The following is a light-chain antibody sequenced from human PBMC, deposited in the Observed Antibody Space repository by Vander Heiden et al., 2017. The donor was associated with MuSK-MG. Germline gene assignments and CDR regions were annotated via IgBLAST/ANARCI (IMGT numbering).Light chain of an antibody. V-gene: IGKV1-39*01. CDR2: AAS. CDR3: QQSYSTPPVT. CDR1: QSISSY. Sequence: DIQMTQSPSSLSASVGDRVTITCRASQSISSYLNWYQQKPGKAPKLLIYAASSLQSGVPSRFSGSGSGTDFTLTISSLQPEDFATYYCQQSYSTPPVTFGPGTKVDIQ. J-gene: IGKJ3*01.